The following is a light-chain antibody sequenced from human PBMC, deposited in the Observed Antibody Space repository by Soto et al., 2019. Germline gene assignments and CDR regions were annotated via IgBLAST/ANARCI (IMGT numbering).Light chain of an antibody. Sequence: QSVLSQPASVSGSPGQSITISCTGTSNDVGYYNYVSWYQQHPGQAPKLMISEVTTRPSGVSDRFSGSKPGNTASLTISRLQAEDEAHYYCSSYTTAYTQVFGGGTKLTVL. CDR2: EVT. CDR3: SSYTTAYTQV. J-gene: IGLJ3*02. CDR1: SNDVGYYNY. V-gene: IGLV2-14*01.